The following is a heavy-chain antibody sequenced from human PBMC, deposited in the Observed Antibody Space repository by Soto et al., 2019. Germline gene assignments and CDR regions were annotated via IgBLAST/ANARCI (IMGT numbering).Heavy chain of an antibody. V-gene: IGHV3-23*01. D-gene: IGHD3-3*01. CDR1: GFGFSSYA. CDR3: AKDLRYYDFWSASAVDF. CDR2: ISGSSEST. Sequence: PGGSLRLSCAASGFGFSSYAMNWVRQSPGRGLEWGSSISGSSESTYYADSVKGRFSIYRDNSKTTLFPQMDSLRAEHTAIYFCAKDLRYYDFWSASAVDFSGQGTLVTVSS. J-gene: IGHJ4*02.